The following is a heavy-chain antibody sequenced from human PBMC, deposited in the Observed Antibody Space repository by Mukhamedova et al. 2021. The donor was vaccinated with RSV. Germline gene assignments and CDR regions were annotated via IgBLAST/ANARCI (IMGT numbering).Heavy chain of an antibody. CDR2: K. V-gene: IGHV3-30*01. Sequence: KYYADSVTGRFTISRDNSKNTLYLQMNSLRAEDTAVYYCARDESAHDYWGQGTLVTVSS. CDR3: ARDESAHDY. J-gene: IGHJ4*02.